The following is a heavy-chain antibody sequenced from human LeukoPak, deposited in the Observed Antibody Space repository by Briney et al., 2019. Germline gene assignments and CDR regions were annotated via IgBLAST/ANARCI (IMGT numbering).Heavy chain of an antibody. J-gene: IGHJ4*02. V-gene: IGHV1-46*01. Sequence: ASVKVSCKASGNTFTSYYMHWVRQAPGQGLEWMGIINPSGGSTSYAQKFQGRVTMTRDTSTSTVYMELSSLRSEDTAVYYCARVTRRGYSYGPSFDYWGQGTLVTVSS. D-gene: IGHD5-18*01. CDR2: INPSGGST. CDR3: ARVTRRGYSYGPSFDY. CDR1: GNTFTSYY.